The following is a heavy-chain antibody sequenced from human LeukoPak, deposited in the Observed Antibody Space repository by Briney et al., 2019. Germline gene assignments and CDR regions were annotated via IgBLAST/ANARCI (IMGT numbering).Heavy chain of an antibody. Sequence: SETLSLTCAVYGGSFSGYYWSWIRQPPGKGLEWIGEINHSGSTNYNPSLKGRVTISVDTSKNQFSLKLSSVTAADTAVYYCARVVRHYYDSSGYKFDYWGQGTLVTVSS. CDR1: GGSFSGYY. CDR3: ARVVRHYYDSSGYKFDY. CDR2: INHSGST. J-gene: IGHJ4*02. V-gene: IGHV4-34*01. D-gene: IGHD3-22*01.